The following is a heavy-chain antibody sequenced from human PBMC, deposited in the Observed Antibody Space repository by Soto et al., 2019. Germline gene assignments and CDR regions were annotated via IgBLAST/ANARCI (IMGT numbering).Heavy chain of an antibody. J-gene: IGHJ4*02. D-gene: IGHD2-2*01. V-gene: IGHV4-59*01. CDR3: AREYCSSTSCLFDY. CDR2: IYYSGST. CDR1: GGSISSYY. Sequence: SETLSLTCTVSGGSISSYYWSWIRQPPGKGLEWIGYIYYSGSTNYNPSLKSRVTISVDTSKNQFSLKLSSVTAADTAVYYCAREYCSSTSCLFDYWGQGTLVTVSS.